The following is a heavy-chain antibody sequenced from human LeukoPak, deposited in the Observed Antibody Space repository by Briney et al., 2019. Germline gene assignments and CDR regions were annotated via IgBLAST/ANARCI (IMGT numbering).Heavy chain of an antibody. D-gene: IGHD6-13*01. Sequence: GGSLRLSRAASGFTFSRYYMHWVRQAPGKGLVWVSRINSDGSSTTYADSVKGRFTISRDNAKNTLYLQMNSLKVEDTAVYYCTRVFVGDEYSSSGYWGQGTLVTVSS. J-gene: IGHJ4*02. CDR3: TRVFVGDEYSSSGY. CDR1: GFTFSRYY. V-gene: IGHV3-74*01. CDR2: INSDGSST.